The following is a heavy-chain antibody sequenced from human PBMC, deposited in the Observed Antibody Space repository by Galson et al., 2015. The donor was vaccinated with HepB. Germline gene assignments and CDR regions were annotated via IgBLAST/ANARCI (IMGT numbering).Heavy chain of an antibody. CDR2: ISSSSIYI. J-gene: IGHJ5*02. CDR1: GFTFNTYS. D-gene: IGHD3-22*01. Sequence: SLRLSCAASGFTFNTYSMNWVRQAPGKGLEWVASISSSSIYIYYADSVKGRFTVSRDNAKNSLYLQMNSLRAEDTAVYYCAREEIYDSSGHDRWGQGTLVTVSS. V-gene: IGHV3-21*01. CDR3: AREEIYDSSGHDR.